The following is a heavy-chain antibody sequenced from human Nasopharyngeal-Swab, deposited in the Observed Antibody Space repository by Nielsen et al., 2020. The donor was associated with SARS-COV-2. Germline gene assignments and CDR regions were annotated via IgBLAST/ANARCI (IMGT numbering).Heavy chain of an antibody. CDR2: IKQDGSEK. J-gene: IGHJ4*02. V-gene: IGHV3-7*01. CDR3: ARLKYDFWNGPPEDY. CDR1: GFTFSSYW. Sequence: GESLKISCAASGFTFSSYWMSWVRQAPGKGLEWVANIKQDGSEKYYVDSVKGRFTISRDNAKNSLHLQMNSLRAEDTAVYYCARLKYDFWNGPPEDYWGQGTLVTVSS. D-gene: IGHD3-3*01.